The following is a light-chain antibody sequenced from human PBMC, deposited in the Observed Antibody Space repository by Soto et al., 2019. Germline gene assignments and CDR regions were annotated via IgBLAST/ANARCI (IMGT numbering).Light chain of an antibody. Sequence: QSVLTQPPSVSAAPGERGTISCSGSSSNIGNNYVSWYQQLPGMPPKLLIYDTDNRPSGIPDRFSGSKSGTSATLGIAGLETGDGANYYCATWESSLSAGVFGGGTKVTLL. CDR1: SSNIGNNY. V-gene: IGLV1-51*01. CDR2: DTD. CDR3: ATWESSLSAGV. J-gene: IGLJ2*01.